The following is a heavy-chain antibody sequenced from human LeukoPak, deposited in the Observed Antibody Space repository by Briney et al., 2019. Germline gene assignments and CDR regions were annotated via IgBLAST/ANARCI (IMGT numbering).Heavy chain of an antibody. CDR3: ARERYYDSRHAFDF. Sequence: PGGSLRLSCAASGFTFSSYWMSWVRQAPGKGLEWVSYISISGTTIYYADSVKGRFTISRDNAKNSVYLQMNSLRAEDTAVYYCARERYYDSRHAFDFWGQGTMVTVSS. V-gene: IGHV3-48*04. CDR1: GFTFSSYW. D-gene: IGHD3-22*01. J-gene: IGHJ3*01. CDR2: ISISGTTI.